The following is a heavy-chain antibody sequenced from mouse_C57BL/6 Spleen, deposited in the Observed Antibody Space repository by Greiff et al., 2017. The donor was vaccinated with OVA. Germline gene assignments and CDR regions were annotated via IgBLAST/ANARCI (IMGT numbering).Heavy chain of an antibody. V-gene: IGHV1-55*01. CDR1: GYTFTSDW. D-gene: IGHD6-1*01. CDR2: IYPGSGST. CDR3: AREVLGSSLAY. J-gene: IGHJ3*01. Sequence: QVQLQQPGAGLVKPGASVKMSCKASGYTFTSDWITWVKRRPGQGLEWIGDIYPGSGSTNYNEKLKSKATLTVDTSSSTAYMQRSSLTSEDSAVYYCAREVLGSSLAYWGQGTLVTVSA.